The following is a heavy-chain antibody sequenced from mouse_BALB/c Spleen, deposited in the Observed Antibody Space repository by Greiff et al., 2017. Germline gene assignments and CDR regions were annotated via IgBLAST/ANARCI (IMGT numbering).Heavy chain of an antibody. V-gene: IGHV5-9-3*01. CDR3: ARRETGTGYFDV. CDR1: GFTFSSYA. Sequence: DVKLVESGGGLVKPGGSLKLSCAASGFTFSSYAMSWVRQTPEKRLEWVATISSGGSYTYYPDSVKGRFTISRDNAKNTLYLQMSSLRSEDTAMYYCARRETGTGYFDVWGAGTTVTVSS. D-gene: IGHD4-1*01. CDR2: ISSGGSYT. J-gene: IGHJ1*01.